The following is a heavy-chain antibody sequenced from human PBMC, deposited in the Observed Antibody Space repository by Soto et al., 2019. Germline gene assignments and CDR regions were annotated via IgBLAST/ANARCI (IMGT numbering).Heavy chain of an antibody. J-gene: IGHJ4*02. CDR1: GFTFNTAW. CDR3: TAGSPFNS. V-gene: IGHV3-15*01. Sequence: PGGSLRLSCAASGFTFNTAWLTWVCQAPGKGMEWVGRIKVKPDGGATDYAALVEGRFMISRDDSHNTWFLQMTRMQPDDTAAYYCTAGSPFNSWGPGNLVTVSS. CDR2: IKVKPDGGAT.